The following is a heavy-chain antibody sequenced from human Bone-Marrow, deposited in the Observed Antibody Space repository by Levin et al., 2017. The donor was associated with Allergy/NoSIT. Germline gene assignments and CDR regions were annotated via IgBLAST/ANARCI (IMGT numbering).Heavy chain of an antibody. CDR2: ISAYNGST. D-gene: IGHD6-19*01. Sequence: ASVKVSCKATGYTFTSYGISWVRQAPGQGLEWMGWISAYNGSTNYAQKLQGRVTMTTDTSTSTAYMELRSLRSDDTAVYYCARSTGYSSGWGAFDIWGQGTMVTVSS. CDR3: ARSTGYSSGWGAFDI. V-gene: IGHV1-18*01. CDR1: GYTFTSYG. J-gene: IGHJ3*02.